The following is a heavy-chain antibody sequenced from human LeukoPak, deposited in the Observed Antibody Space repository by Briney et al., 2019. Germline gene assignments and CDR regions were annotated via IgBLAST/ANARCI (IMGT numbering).Heavy chain of an antibody. CDR3: ARDQLSYDSSGYYHLFDC. D-gene: IGHD3-22*01. CDR2: IIPILGIA. J-gene: IGHJ4*02. Sequence: ASVKVSCKASGGTFSSYTISWVRQAPGQGLEWMGRIIPILGIANYAQKFQGRVTITADKSTSTAYMELSSLRSEDTAVYYCARDQLSYDSSGYYHLFDCWGQGTLVTVSS. CDR1: GGTFSSYT. V-gene: IGHV1-69*04.